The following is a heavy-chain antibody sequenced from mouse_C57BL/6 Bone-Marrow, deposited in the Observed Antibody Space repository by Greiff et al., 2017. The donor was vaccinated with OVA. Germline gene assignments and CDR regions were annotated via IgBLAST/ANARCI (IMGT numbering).Heavy chain of an antibody. Sequence: QVQLQQPGAELVMPGASVKLSCKASGYTFTSYWMHWVKQRPGQGLEWIGEIDPFDSYTNYNQKFKGKSTLTVDKSSSTAYMQLSSLTSEDSAVYYCARDYSNFFDYWGQGTTLTVSS. CDR3: ARDYSNFFDY. V-gene: IGHV1-69*01. CDR2: IDPFDSYT. CDR1: GYTFTSYW. D-gene: IGHD2-5*01. J-gene: IGHJ2*01.